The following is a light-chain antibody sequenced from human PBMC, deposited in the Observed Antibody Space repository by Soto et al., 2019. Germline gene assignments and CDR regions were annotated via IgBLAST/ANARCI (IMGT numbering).Light chain of an antibody. V-gene: IGLV1-40*01. CDR3: PSYDSSLSGLV. J-gene: IGLJ2*01. CDR2: GNS. CDR1: SSNIGAGYD. Sequence: QSVLTQPPSVSGSPGQRVTISCTGSSSNIGAGYDVHWYQQLPGTAPKLLIYGNSNRPSGVSDRFSGSKSGTSASLAITGLQAEDEADYYCPSYDSSLSGLVFGGGTKLTVL.